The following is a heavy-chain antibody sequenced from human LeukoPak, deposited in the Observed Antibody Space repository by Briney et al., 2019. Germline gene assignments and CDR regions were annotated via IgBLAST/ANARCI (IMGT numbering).Heavy chain of an antibody. V-gene: IGHV3-74*01. CDR1: GFAFSSYW. CDR2: INSDGSST. Sequence: PGGSLRLSCAASGFAFSSYWMHWVRQAPGKGLVWVSRINSDGSSTSYADSVKGRFTISRDNAKNTLYLQMNSLRAEDTAVYYCARGPPDFWSGYSLDHWGQGTLVTVSS. J-gene: IGHJ5*02. CDR3: ARGPPDFWSGYSLDH. D-gene: IGHD3-3*01.